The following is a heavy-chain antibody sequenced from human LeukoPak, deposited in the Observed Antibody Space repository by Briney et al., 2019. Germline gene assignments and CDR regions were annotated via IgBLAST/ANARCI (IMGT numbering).Heavy chain of an antibody. V-gene: IGHV1-3*01. J-gene: IGHJ5*02. CDR3: ARASAAGWFDP. Sequence: ASVKVSCKASGYTFTSYAMHWVRQAPGQRLEWMGWINAGNGNTKYSQKFQGRVTITRDTSASTAYMEPSSLRSEDTAVYYCARASAAGWFDPWGQGTLVTVSS. CDR2: INAGNGNT. D-gene: IGHD6-25*01. CDR1: GYTFTSYA.